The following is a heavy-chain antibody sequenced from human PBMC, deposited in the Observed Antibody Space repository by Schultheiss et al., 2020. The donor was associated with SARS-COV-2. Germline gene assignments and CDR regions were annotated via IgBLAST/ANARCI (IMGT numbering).Heavy chain of an antibody. V-gene: IGHV2-70*11. Sequence: SGPTLVKPTQTLTLTCTFSGFSLSTSGMCVSWIRQPPGKALEWLARIDWDDDKYYSTSLKTRLTISKDTSKNQVVLTMTNMDPVDTATYYCARIPGFSSGDPGGMDVWCQGTTVTVSS. D-gene: IGHD6-25*01. CDR3: ARIPGFSSGDPGGMDV. J-gene: IGHJ6*02. CDR2: IDWDDDK. CDR1: GFSLSTSGMC.